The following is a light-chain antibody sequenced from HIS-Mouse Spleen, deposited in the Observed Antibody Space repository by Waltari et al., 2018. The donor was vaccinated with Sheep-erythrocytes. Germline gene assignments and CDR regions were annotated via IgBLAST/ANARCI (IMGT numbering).Light chain of an antibody. CDR1: SSDVGGYNY. V-gene: IGLV2-8*01. CDR2: EVS. CDR3: SSYAGSNNWV. Sequence: QSALTQPPSASGSPGQSVTISCTGTSSDVGGYNYVSWYHQHPGKAPKLMIYEVSKRPSGVPVRFSAAKSGNTASLTVSGLQAEDEADYYCSSYAGSNNWVFGGGTKLTVL. J-gene: IGLJ3*02.